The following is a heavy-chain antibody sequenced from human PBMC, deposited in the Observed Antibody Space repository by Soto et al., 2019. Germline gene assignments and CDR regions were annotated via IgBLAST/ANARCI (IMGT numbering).Heavy chain of an antibody. D-gene: IGHD6-6*01. V-gene: IGHV4-31*03. J-gene: IGHJ4*02. Sequence: QVQLQESGPGLVKPSQTLSLTCTVSGGSISSGGYYWSWIRQHPGKGLEWIGYIYYSGSTYYNPYLKSRVTISGDTSKHQFSLKLSSVTAADTAVYYCARNNMIAARVFDYWGQGTLVTFSS. CDR1: GGSISSGGYY. CDR2: IYYSGST. CDR3: ARNNMIAARVFDY.